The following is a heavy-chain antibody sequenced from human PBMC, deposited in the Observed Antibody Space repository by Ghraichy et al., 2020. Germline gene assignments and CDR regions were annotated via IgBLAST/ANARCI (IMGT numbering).Heavy chain of an antibody. J-gene: IGHJ3*02. CDR1: GGSFSGYY. V-gene: IGHV4-34*01. Sequence: SETLSLTCAVYGGSFSGYYWSWIRQPPGKGLEWIGEINHSGSTNYNPSLKSRVTISVDTSKNQFSLKLSSVTAADTAVYYCARAPYIHDAFDIWGQGTMVTVSS. CDR3: ARAPYIHDAFDI. CDR2: INHSGST. D-gene: IGHD1-1*01.